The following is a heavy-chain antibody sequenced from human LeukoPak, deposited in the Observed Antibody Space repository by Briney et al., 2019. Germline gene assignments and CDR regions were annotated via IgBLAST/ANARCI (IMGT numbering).Heavy chain of an antibody. CDR3: AREVEYYFDY. J-gene: IGHJ4*02. CDR1: GFTFSSYA. V-gene: IGHV3-30-3*01. D-gene: IGHD1-1*01. Sequence: PGGSLRLSCAASGFTFSSYAMHWVRRAPGKGLEWVAVISYDGSNKYYADPVKGRFTISRDNSKNTLYLQMNSLRAEDTAVYYCAREVEYYFDYWGQGTLVTVSS. CDR2: ISYDGSNK.